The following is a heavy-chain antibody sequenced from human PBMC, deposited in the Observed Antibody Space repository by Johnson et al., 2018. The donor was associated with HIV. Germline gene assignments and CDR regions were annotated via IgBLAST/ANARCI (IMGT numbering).Heavy chain of an antibody. J-gene: IGHJ3*02. CDR2: ISWDGGST. D-gene: IGHD6-19*01. V-gene: IGHV3-43D*03. Sequence: VQLVESGGVVVQPGGSLRLSCAASGFTFDDYAMHWVRQAPGKGLEWVSLISWDGGSTYYADSVKGRFTISRDNSKNTLYLQMNSLRDEDTAVYYCAKVPKAVAGTDAFDIWGQGTMVTVSS. CDR3: AKVPKAVAGTDAFDI. CDR1: GFTFDDYA.